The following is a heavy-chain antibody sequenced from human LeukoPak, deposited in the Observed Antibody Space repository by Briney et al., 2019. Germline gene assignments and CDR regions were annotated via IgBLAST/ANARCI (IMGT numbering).Heavy chain of an antibody. CDR1: GFTFSGSA. J-gene: IGHJ4*02. CDR2: IRSKPNSYAT. V-gene: IGHV3-73*01. D-gene: IGHD4-17*01. CDR3: TRGSTTVTTDFDY. Sequence: GGSLRLSCAASGFTFSGSAMHWVRQASGKGLEWVGRIRSKPNSYATAYAASVKGRFAISRDDSKNTAYLQMNSLKTEDTAVYYCTRGSTTVTTDFDYWGQGTLVTVSS.